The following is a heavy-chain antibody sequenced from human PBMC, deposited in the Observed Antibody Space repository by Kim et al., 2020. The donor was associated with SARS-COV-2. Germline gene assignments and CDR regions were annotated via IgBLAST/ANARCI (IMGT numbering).Heavy chain of an antibody. D-gene: IGHD3-10*01. Sequence: SQNLSLTCAVYGGSFSGFYWSWIRQPPGRGLEWIGEIDHSGRTNYNPSLKSRVTISVDTPKNQFSPRLTAVTAAGTAVYYCARRLSNTSGSGSHYCVLWGHGTLVTVSS. CDR1: GGSFSGFY. CDR2: IDHSGRT. CDR3: ARRLSNTSGSGSHYCVL. J-gene: IGHJ4*01. V-gene: IGHV4-34*01.